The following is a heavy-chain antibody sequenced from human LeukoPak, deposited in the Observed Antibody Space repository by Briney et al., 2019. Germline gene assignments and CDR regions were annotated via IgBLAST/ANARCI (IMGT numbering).Heavy chain of an antibody. V-gene: IGHV4-59*08. J-gene: IGHJ4*02. Sequence: SETLSLTCTVSGGSISGYYWSWIRQPPGKGLEWIGYIYYSGSTNYNPSLKSRVTISVDTSKNQFSLKLSSVTAADTAVYYCARQEKYYYDSSGYYTYYFDYWGQGTLATVSS. CDR2: IYYSGST. D-gene: IGHD3-22*01. CDR1: GGSISGYY. CDR3: ARQEKYYYDSSGYYTYYFDY.